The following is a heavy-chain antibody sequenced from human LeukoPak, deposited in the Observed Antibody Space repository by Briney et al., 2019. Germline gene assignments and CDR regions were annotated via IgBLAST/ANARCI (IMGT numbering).Heavy chain of an antibody. CDR2: INHSGST. J-gene: IGHJ4*02. CDR1: GGSVSRSSYY. D-gene: IGHD3-22*01. CDR3: ARVTGYMIEDYFDS. V-gene: IGHV4-39*07. Sequence: SETLSLTCIVSGGSVSRSSYYWGWFRQPPGKGLEWIGEINHSGSTNYNPSLKSRVTILVDMSKNQFSLKLSSVTAADTAVYYCARVTGYMIEDYFDSWGQGTLVTVSS.